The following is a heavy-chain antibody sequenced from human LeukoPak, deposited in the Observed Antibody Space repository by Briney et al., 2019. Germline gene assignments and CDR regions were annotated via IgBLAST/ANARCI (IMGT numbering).Heavy chain of an antibody. CDR2: IYTSGST. J-gene: IGHJ4*02. V-gene: IGHV4-4*07. D-gene: IGHD3-22*01. Sequence: SETLSLTCTVSGGSISSYYWNWIRQPAGKGLEWIGRIYTSGSTNYNPSLKSRVTISADTSKNQFSLKLGSVTAADTAVYYCARGAYYYDTSGYYLDGFDYWGQGTLVTVSS. CDR1: GGSISSYY. CDR3: ARGAYYYDTSGYYLDGFDY.